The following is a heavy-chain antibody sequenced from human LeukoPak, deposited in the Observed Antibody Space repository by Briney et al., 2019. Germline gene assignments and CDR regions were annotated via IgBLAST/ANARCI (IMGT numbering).Heavy chain of an antibody. CDR2: ISYDGSNK. CDR3: ARGAYYYED. V-gene: IGHV3-30-3*01. J-gene: IGHJ4*02. D-gene: IGHD3-22*01. Sequence: GGSLRLSCAASGFTFSSYAMHWVRQAPGKGLEWVAVISYDGSNKYYADSVKGRFTISRDDSKNTLYLQMNSLRAEDTAVYYCARGAYYYEDWGQGTLVTVSS. CDR1: GFTFSSYA.